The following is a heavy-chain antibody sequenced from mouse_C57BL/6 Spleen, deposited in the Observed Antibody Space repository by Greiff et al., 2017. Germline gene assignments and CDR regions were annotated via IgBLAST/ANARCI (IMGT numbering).Heavy chain of an antibody. V-gene: IGHV5-6*01. D-gene: IGHD2-2*01. CDR1: GFTFSSYG. J-gene: IGHJ4*01. Sequence: EVKLVESGGDLVKPGGSLQLSCAASGFTFSSYGMSWVRQTPDKRLEWVATISSGGSYTYYPDSVKGRFTISSDYAKNTLYLQMSSLKSEDTAMYYCARGEIYYGYDGDAMDYWGQGTSVTVSS. CDR2: ISSGGSYT. CDR3: ARGEIYYGYDGDAMDY.